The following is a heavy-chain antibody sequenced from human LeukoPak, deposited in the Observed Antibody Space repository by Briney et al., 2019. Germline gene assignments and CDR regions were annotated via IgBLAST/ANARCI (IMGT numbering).Heavy chain of an antibody. Sequence: PGGSLRLSCAASGFTFSSYAMSWVRQAPGKGLEWVSAISGSGGSTYYADSVKGRFTISRDNSKNTLYLQMNSLRAEDTAVYYCAKAPLPSDYYYYYGMDVWGQGTTVTVSS. CDR1: GFTFSSYA. J-gene: IGHJ6*02. V-gene: IGHV3-23*01. CDR2: ISGSGGST. CDR3: AKAPLPSDYYYYYGMDV. D-gene: IGHD6-6*01.